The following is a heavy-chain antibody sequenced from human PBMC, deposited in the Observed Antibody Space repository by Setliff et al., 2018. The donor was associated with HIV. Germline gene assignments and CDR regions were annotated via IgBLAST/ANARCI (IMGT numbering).Heavy chain of an antibody. CDR3: ARDLGGSLVRGWFDP. J-gene: IGHJ5*02. V-gene: IGHV4-59*11. CDR1: GASMRGHY. CDR2: VYDSGST. D-gene: IGHD3-16*01. Sequence: SETLSLTCTVSGASMRGHYWNWIRQPPGKGLEWIGYVYDSGSTNYNPSLKSRVTISVDTSKNQFSLKLSSVTAADTAVYYCARDLGGSLVRGWFDPWGQGTLVTVSS.